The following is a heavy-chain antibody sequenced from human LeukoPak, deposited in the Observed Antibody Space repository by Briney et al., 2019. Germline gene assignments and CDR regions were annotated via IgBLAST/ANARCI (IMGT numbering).Heavy chain of an antibody. CDR2: ISYDGSNK. CDR3: AREGSCSSTSCYSPHYYYYMDV. V-gene: IGHV3-30*04. CDR1: GFTFSSYA. D-gene: IGHD2-2*02. J-gene: IGHJ6*03. Sequence: GGSLRLSCAASGFTFSSYAMHWVRQAPGKGLEWVAVISYDGSNKYYADSVKGRFTISRDNSKNTLYLQMNSLRAEDTAVYYCAREGSCSSTSCYSPHYYYYMDVWGKGTTVTVSS.